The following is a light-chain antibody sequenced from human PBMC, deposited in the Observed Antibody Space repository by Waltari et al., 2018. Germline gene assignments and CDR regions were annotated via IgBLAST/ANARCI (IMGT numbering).Light chain of an antibody. CDR3: SSYTSSSALV. CDR2: EVS. CDR1: SSEVVGYNI. V-gene: IGLV2-14*01. Sequence: QPALTQPASVSGSPGQSLTISCPGTSSEVVGYNIVSRYQQHPGKAPKLIIYEVSNRPSGVSNRFSGSKSDNTASLTISGLQAEDEADYYCSSYTSSSALVFGGGTRVTVL. J-gene: IGLJ3*02.